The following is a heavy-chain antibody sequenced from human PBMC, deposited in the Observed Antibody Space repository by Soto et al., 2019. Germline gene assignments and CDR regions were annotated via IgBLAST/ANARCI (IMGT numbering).Heavy chain of an antibody. Sequence: QVQLQESGPGLVKPSQTLSLTCTVSGGSISSGDYYWSWIRQPPGKGLEWIGYIYYSGSTYYNPSLKSRVTLSVDTSKNQFSLKLSSVTAADTAVYYCARAPLDSSSCLLRYWFDPWGQGTLVTVSS. CDR2: IYYSGST. V-gene: IGHV4-30-4*01. CDR3: ARAPLDSSSCLLRYWFDP. J-gene: IGHJ5*02. D-gene: IGHD6-13*01. CDR1: GGSISSGDYY.